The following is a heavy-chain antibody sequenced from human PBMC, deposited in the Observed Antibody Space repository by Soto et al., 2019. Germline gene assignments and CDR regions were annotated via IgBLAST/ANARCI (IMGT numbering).Heavy chain of an antibody. V-gene: IGHV3-23*01. CDR3: AIQTGLEVTGPDY. CDR1: GFAFSNYA. D-gene: IGHD2-21*02. CDR2: ISGSGGST. J-gene: IGHJ4*02. Sequence: GGSLRLSCAVSGFAFSNYALSWVRRAPGKGLGWVSAISGSGGSTYYADSVKGRFTISRDNSKNTLYLQMNSLRAEDTAIYFCAIQTGLEVTGPDYWGQGTRVTVSS.